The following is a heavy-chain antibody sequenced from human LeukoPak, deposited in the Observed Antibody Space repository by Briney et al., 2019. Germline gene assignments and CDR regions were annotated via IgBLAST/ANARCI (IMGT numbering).Heavy chain of an antibody. D-gene: IGHD4-11*01. CDR2: IYYSGST. CDR1: GGSISSSSYY. V-gene: IGHV4-39*01. CDR3: ARLGTTNWFDP. Sequence: SETLSLTCTVSGGSISSSSYYWGWIRQPPGKGLEWIGSIYYSGSTYYNPSLKSRVTISVDTSKNQFSLKLSSVTAADTAVYYCARLGTTNWFDPWGQGALVTVSS. J-gene: IGHJ5*02.